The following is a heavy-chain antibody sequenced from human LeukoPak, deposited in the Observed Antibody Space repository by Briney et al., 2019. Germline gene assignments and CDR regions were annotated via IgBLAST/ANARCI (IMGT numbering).Heavy chain of an antibody. CDR1: GFTFSSYG. CDR3: ARKNGLDY. CDR2: IRYDGSNK. Sequence: GGSLRLSCAASGFTFSSYGMHWVRQAPGKGLEWVAFIRYDGSNKYYTDSVKGRFTISRDNAKNSLYLQMNSLRAEDTAVYYCARKNGLDYWGQGTLVTVSS. V-gene: IGHV3-33*08. J-gene: IGHJ4*02.